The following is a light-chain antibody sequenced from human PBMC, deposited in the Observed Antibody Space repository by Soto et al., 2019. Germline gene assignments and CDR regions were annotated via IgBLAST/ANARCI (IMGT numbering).Light chain of an antibody. Sequence: ILMNQSPSTLSPSAGERATLSCRASQSISSWFAWYQQKPGQAPRLLIYGASSRASGIPARFSGSGSGTEFTLTISSLQADDSATYYCQQYNGYPATFGQGTKVDIK. CDR1: QSISSW. CDR3: QQYNGYPAT. J-gene: IGKJ1*01. CDR2: GAS. V-gene: IGKV3-15*01.